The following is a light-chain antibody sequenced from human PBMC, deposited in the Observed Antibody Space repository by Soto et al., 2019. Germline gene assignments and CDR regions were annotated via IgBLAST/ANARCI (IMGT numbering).Light chain of an antibody. J-gene: IGKJ1*01. CDR2: YTS. CDR1: QSVSRSY. Sequence: EIVLTQSPGTLSLSPGERATLSCRASQSVSRSYLAWYQQRPGQAPRLLIYYTSNRATGIPARFSGSGSGTDFTLTINSLAPEDFAIYYCHQRQSWPRTFGQGTKVDIK. CDR3: HQRQSWPRT. V-gene: IGKV3D-20*02.